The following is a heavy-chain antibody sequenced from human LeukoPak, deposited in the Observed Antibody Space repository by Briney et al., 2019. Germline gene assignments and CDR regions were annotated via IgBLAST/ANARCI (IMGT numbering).Heavy chain of an antibody. Sequence: SETLSLXCAVYGGSFSGYYWSWIRQPPGKGLEWIGEINHSGSTNYNPSLESRVTISVDTSKNQFSLKLSSVTAADTAVYYCARVRTRLYCSSTSCRYWYFDLWGPGTLVTVSP. V-gene: IGHV4-34*01. D-gene: IGHD2-2*01. CDR2: INHSGST. CDR1: GGSFSGYY. J-gene: IGHJ2*01. CDR3: ARVRTRLYCSSTSCRYWYFDL.